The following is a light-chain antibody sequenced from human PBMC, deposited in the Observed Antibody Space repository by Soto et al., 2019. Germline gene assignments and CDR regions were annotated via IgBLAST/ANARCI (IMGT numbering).Light chain of an antibody. CDR3: QQTYTGAN. CDR2: AAS. CDR1: QTIGSH. Sequence: DIQRTQSPSSLSASIGDRVTITCRAGQTIGSHLNWYQQXPGKAPKLLIFAASNSQSGVPSRFGGSGSRTDFTLTINSMPPEYFAAYYCQQTYTGANFGQGTRLEIK. V-gene: IGKV1-39*01. J-gene: IGKJ5*01.